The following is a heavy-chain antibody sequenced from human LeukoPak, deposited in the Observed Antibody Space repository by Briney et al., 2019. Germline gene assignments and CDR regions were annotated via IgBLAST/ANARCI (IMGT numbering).Heavy chain of an antibody. CDR2: INPSGGST. J-gene: IGHJ5*02. D-gene: IGHD3-10*01. V-gene: IGHV1-46*01. Sequence: GASVKVSCKASGYTFSRYGITWVRQAPGQGLEWMGIINPSGGSTSYAQKFQGRVTMTRDTSTSTVYMELSSLRSEDTAVYYCARGFGTMVRGVIIWFDPWGQGTLVTVSS. CDR3: ARGFGTMVRGVIIWFDP. CDR1: GYTFSRYG.